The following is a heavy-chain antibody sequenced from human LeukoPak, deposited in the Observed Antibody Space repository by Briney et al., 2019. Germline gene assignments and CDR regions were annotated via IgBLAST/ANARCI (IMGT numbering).Heavy chain of an antibody. Sequence: GGSLRLSCAASGFTVSSNYMSWVRQAPGKGLEWVAHINRYGTEKSYVDSVKGRFTISRDNAENSLYLQMNSLRAEDTAVYYCAKGYDILTPYNMDVWGQGTTVTVSS. CDR2: INRYGTEK. J-gene: IGHJ6*02. CDR3: AKGYDILTPYNMDV. CDR1: GFTVSSNY. V-gene: IGHV3-7*01. D-gene: IGHD3-9*01.